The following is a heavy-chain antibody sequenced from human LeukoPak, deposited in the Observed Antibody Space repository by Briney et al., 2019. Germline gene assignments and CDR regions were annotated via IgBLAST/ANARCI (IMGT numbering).Heavy chain of an antibody. Sequence: SENLSLTCTVSGGSISSYYWSWIRQPPGKGLEWIGYIYYSGSTNYNPSLKSRVTISVDTSKNQFSLKLSSVTAADTAVYYCARVVSDYYDSSGYIDYWGQGTLVTVSS. CDR2: IYYSGST. CDR3: ARVVSDYYDSSGYIDY. CDR1: GGSISSYY. V-gene: IGHV4-59*01. J-gene: IGHJ4*02. D-gene: IGHD3-22*01.